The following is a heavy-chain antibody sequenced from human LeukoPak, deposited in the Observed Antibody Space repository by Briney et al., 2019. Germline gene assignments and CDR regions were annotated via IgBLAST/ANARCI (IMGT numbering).Heavy chain of an antibody. D-gene: IGHD3-16*01. CDR1: GNSISNYA. CDR3: TTRACHAGGCSSSFYYYYGLHF. V-gene: IGHV1-69*13. Sequence: SVKVSCKASGNSISNYAVSWVRQAPGQGFEWMGGIIPIFGTADYAQKFQGRVTITADQSTSTTYMALSSLKSEDTATYYCTTRACHAGGCSSSFYYYYGLHFWGQGTTVSGSS. J-gene: IGHJ6*02. CDR2: IIPIFGTA.